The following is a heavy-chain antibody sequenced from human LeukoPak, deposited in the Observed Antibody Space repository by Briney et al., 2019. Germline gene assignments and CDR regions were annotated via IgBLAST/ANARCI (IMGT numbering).Heavy chain of an antibody. CDR2: IYYSGST. Sequence: SETLSLTCTVSGGSITSYYWGWFRQPPGKGLEWIGYIYYSGSTNHNPSLKSRVTISVDTSTNQFSLKLSSVTAADTAVYYCARGRYDTSGYPDDYWGQGTLVTASS. CDR3: ARGRYDTSGYPDDY. D-gene: IGHD3-22*01. CDR1: GGSITSYY. V-gene: IGHV4-59*08. J-gene: IGHJ4*02.